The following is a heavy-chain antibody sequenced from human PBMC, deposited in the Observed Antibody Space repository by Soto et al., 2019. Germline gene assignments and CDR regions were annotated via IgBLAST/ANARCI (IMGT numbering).Heavy chain of an antibody. V-gene: IGHV1-2*02. D-gene: IGHD2-2*01. CDR1: GYTFTGYY. CDR2: INPNSGGT. CDR3: ARVVAAYCSSTSCYFGAFDI. Sequence: ASVKVSCKASGYTFTGYYMHWVRQAPGQGLEWMGWINPNSGGTNYAQKFQGRVTMTRDTSISTAYMELSRLRSDDTAVYYCARVVAAYCSSTSCYFGAFDIWGQGTMVTVSS. J-gene: IGHJ3*02.